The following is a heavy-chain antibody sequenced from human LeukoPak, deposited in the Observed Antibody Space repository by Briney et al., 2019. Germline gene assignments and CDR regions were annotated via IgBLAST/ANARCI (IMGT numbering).Heavy chain of an antibody. V-gene: IGHV4-38-2*02. D-gene: IGHD5-24*01. J-gene: IGHJ3*02. CDR1: GYSISSGYY. CDR2: IYHSGST. CDR3: AREHGYNFLAGDAFDI. Sequence: PSETLSLTCTVSGYSISSGYYWGWIRQPPGKGLEWIGSIYHSGSTYYNPSLKSRVTISVDTSKNQFSLKLSSVTAADTAVYYCAREHGYNFLAGDAFDIWGQGTMVTVSS.